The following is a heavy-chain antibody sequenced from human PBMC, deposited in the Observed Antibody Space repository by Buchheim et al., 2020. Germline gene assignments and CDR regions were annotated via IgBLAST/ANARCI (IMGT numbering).Heavy chain of an antibody. CDR3: AKDSGHDSSVYYYYGMDV. CDR1: GFTFSSYG. D-gene: IGHD3-22*01. CDR2: IRYDGSNK. J-gene: IGHJ6*02. V-gene: IGHV3-30*02. Sequence: VQLVESGGGVVQPGRSLRLSCAASGFTFSSYGMHWVRQAPGKGLEWVAFIRYDGSNKYYADSVKVRFTISRANSKNTLYLQMNSLRAEDTAVYYCAKDSGHDSSVYYYYGMDVWGQGTT.